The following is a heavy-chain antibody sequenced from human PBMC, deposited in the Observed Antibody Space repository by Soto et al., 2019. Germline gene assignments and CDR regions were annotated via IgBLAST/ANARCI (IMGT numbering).Heavy chain of an antibody. V-gene: IGHV2-5*02. D-gene: IGHD3-9*01. CDR2: IYWDDDK. J-gene: IGHJ6*02. CDR3: AHRPPYYDILTGYYPLGYYGMDV. Sequence: QITLKESGPTLVKPTQTLTLTCTFSGFSLSTSGVGVGWIRQPPGKALEWLALIYWDDDKPYSPSLKSRLTITKDTSKTPVVLTMTNMDPVDTATYYCAHRPPYYDILTGYYPLGYYGMDVWVQGTTVTVSS. CDR1: GFSLSTSGVG.